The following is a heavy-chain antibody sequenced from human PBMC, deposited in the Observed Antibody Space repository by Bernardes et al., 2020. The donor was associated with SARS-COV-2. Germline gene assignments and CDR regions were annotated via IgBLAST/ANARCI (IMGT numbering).Heavy chain of an antibody. Sequence: SETLSLTCTVSGGSLSGYYWSWIRQPPGKGPEWIGYIYSSGTTSYNPSLKSRVTISVDMSKSQFSLNLSSVTAADTAVYYCARLEMARTGGFDRWGQGTLVVVSS. CDR3: ARLEMARTGGFDR. CDR1: GGSLSGYY. V-gene: IGHV4-59*08. D-gene: IGHD5-12*01. J-gene: IGHJ4*02. CDR2: IYSSGTT.